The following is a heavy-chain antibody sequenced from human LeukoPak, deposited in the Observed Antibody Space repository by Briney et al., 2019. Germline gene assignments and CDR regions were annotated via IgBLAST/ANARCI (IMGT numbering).Heavy chain of an antibody. CDR3: ARVVSNGDRAAFDI. Sequence: SETLSLTCTVSGGSISSYYWSWIRQPPGKGLEWIGNIYYSGSTNYNPSLKSRVTISVDTSKNQFSLKLSSVTAADTAVYYCARVVSNGDRAAFDIWGQGTMVTVSS. CDR2: IYYSGST. J-gene: IGHJ3*02. CDR1: GGSISSYY. V-gene: IGHV4-59*01. D-gene: IGHD2-8*01.